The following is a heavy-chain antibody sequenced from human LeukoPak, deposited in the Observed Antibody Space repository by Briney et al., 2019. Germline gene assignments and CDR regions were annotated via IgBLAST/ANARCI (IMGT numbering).Heavy chain of an antibody. CDR1: GFTFSSYG. D-gene: IGHD1-26*01. CDR2: IRYDGSNK. Sequence: PGGSLRLSCAASGFTFSSYGMHWVRQAPGKGLEWVAFIRYDGSNKYYADSVKGRFTISRDNSKNTLYLQMNSLRAEDTAVYYCASISFLWELRFPKDWSDPWGQGTLVTVSS. CDR3: ASISFLWELRFPKDWSDP. V-gene: IGHV3-30*02. J-gene: IGHJ5*02.